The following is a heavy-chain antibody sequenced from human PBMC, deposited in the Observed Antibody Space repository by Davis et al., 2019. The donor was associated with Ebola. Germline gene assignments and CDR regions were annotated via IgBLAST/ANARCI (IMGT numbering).Heavy chain of an antibody. CDR1: GFTFSSYS. J-gene: IGHJ6*02. D-gene: IGHD1-1*01. Sequence: GESLKISCAASGFTFSSYSMNWVRQAPGKGLEWVSSISSSSSYIYYADSVKGRFTISRDNAKNSLYLQMNSLRAEDTAVYYCARVWNGYYYYGMDVWGQGTTVTVSS. CDR2: ISSSSSYI. CDR3: ARVWNGYYYYGMDV. V-gene: IGHV3-21*01.